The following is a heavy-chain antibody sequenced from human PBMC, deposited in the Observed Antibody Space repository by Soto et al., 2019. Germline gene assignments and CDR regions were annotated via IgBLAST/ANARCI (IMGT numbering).Heavy chain of an antibody. Sequence: GESLKISCKGSGYSFTSYWISWVRQMPGKGLEWMGRIDPSDSYTNYSPSFQGHVTTSADKSISTAYLQWSSLKASDTAMYYCATPSPYYDFWSGYSPNYYYGMDVWGQGTTVTVSS. D-gene: IGHD3-3*01. CDR2: IDPSDSYT. J-gene: IGHJ6*02. CDR3: ATPSPYYDFWSGYSPNYYYGMDV. CDR1: GYSFTSYW. V-gene: IGHV5-10-1*01.